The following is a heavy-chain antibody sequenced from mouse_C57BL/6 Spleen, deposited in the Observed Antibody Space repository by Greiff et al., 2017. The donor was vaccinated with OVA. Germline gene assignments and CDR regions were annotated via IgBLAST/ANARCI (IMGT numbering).Heavy chain of an antibody. Sequence: EVKVVESEGGLVQPGSSMKLSCTASGFTFSDYYMAWVRQVPEKGLEWVANINYDGSSTYYLDSLKSRFIISRDNAKNILYLQMSSLKSEDTATYYCARDSYGSSYFDYWGQGTTLTVSS. CDR2: INYDGSST. CDR1: GFTFSDYY. CDR3: ARDSYGSSYFDY. J-gene: IGHJ2*01. D-gene: IGHD1-1*01. V-gene: IGHV5-16*01.